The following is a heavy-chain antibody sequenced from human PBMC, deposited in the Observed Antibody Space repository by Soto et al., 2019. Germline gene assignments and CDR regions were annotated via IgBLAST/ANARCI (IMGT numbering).Heavy chain of an antibody. Sequence: EVQLVESGGGLVKPGGSLRLSCAASGFTFSNAWMSWVRQSPGKGLEWVGRIKSKTDGGAPDYAVPVKGSFTLSRDDSKNTLYLQMNSLKTEDTAVYYCTTDHAPRLHSPDYWGQGTLVTVSS. J-gene: IGHJ4*02. V-gene: IGHV3-15*01. D-gene: IGHD4-4*01. CDR3: TTDHAPRLHSPDY. CDR1: GFTFSNAW. CDR2: IKSKTDGGAP.